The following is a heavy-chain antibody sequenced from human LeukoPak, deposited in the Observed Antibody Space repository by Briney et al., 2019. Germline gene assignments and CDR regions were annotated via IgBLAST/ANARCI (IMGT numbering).Heavy chain of an antibody. D-gene: IGHD3-10*02. Sequence: SETLSLTCAVYGGSFSGYYWSWIRQPPGKGLEWIWEINHSGSTNYNPSLKSRVTISVDTSKNQFSLKLSSVTAADTAVYYCASRVRRGPRPYNYWGQGTLVTVSS. CDR2: INHSGST. V-gene: IGHV4-34*01. J-gene: IGHJ4*02. CDR1: GGSFSGYY. CDR3: ASRVRRGPRPYNY.